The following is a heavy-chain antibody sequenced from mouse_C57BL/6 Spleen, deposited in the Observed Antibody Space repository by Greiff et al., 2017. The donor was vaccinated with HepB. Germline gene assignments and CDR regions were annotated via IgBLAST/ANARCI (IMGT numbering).Heavy chain of an antibody. Sequence: VKLVESGAELVKPGASVKISCKASGYAFSSYWMNWVKQRPGKGLEWIGQIYPGDGDTNYNGKFKGKATLTADKSSSTAYMQLSSLTSEDSAVYFCARESTGRGYAMDYWGQGTSVTVSS. J-gene: IGHJ4*01. CDR1: GYAFSSYW. CDR3: ARESTGRGYAMDY. D-gene: IGHD4-1*01. CDR2: IYPGDGDT. V-gene: IGHV1-80*01.